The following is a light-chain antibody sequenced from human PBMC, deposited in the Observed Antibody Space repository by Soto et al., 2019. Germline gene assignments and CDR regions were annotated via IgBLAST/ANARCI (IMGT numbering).Light chain of an antibody. Sequence: QSALTQPASVSGSPGQSITISCTGTSSDVGGYNYVSWYQQHPGEAPKLMIYEVSNRPSGVSNRCSGSKSGNTASLTISGLQDEDEADYYCSAYTISSTYVFGTGTKVTVL. V-gene: IGLV2-14*01. CDR3: SAYTISSTYV. CDR1: SSDVGGYNY. J-gene: IGLJ1*01. CDR2: EVS.